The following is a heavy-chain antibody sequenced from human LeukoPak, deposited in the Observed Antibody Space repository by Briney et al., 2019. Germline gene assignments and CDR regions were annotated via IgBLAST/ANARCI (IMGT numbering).Heavy chain of an antibody. Sequence: SETLSLTCAVYGGSFSGCYWSWIRQPPGKGLEWIGEVNHSGSTNYSPSLKSRVTISVDKSKNQFSLKLSSVTAADTAVYYCARTAYDYVWGIHRRGVYYFDYWGQGTLVTVSS. CDR2: VNHSGST. CDR1: GGSFSGCY. J-gene: IGHJ4*02. V-gene: IGHV4-34*01. D-gene: IGHD3-16*02. CDR3: ARTAYDYVWGIHRRGVYYFDY.